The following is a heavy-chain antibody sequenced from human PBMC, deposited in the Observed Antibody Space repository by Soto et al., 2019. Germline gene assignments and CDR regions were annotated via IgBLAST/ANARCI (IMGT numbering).Heavy chain of an antibody. D-gene: IGHD1-26*01. CDR3: ARDKIVGATTFDN. Sequence: GGSLRLSCVASGFTFSTYWMSWVRQAPGKGLEWVANINQDGSDKFYVDSVKGRFTISRDNAKNSLYLQMNSLRAEDTAVFYCARDKIVGATTFDNWGQGSLVTVSS. CDR1: GFTFSTYW. V-gene: IGHV3-7*03. J-gene: IGHJ4*02. CDR2: INQDGSDK.